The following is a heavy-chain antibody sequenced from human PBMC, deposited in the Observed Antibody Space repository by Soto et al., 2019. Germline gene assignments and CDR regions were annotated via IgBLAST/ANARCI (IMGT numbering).Heavy chain of an antibody. D-gene: IGHD2-2*01. V-gene: IGHV4-59*01. Sequence: SETLSLTCTVSGGSISSYYWSWIRQPPGKGLEWIGYIYYSGSTNYNPSLKSRVTISVDTSKNRFSLKLSSVTAADAAVYYCARDPTRTWAFDIWGQGTLVTVSS. CDR2: IYYSGST. J-gene: IGHJ3*02. CDR1: GGSISSYY. CDR3: ARDPTRTWAFDI.